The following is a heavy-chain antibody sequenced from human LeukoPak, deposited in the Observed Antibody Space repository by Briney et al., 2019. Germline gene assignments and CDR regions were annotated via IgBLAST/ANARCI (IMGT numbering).Heavy chain of an antibody. CDR1: VGSLSSGGYY. CDR3: ARYRGTFDY. J-gene: IGHJ4*02. CDR2: IYYSGST. Sequence: SETLSLTCIVSVGSLSSGGYYWSWIRQHPGKGLEWLGYIYYSGSTYYNPSLKSRVTISVDTSKNQFSLKLSSMTAADTAVYYCARYRGTFDYWGQGTLVTVSS. V-gene: IGHV4-31*03. D-gene: IGHD3-16*01.